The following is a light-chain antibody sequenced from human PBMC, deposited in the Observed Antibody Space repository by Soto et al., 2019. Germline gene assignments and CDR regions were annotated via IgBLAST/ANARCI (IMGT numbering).Light chain of an antibody. V-gene: IGKV1-5*03. CDR3: QQYNSYLFT. CDR1: QSISSW. J-gene: IGKJ3*01. Sequence: DIQMTQSPSTLSASVGDRVTITCRASQSISSWLAWYQQKPGKAPKLLIYKASSLESGVTTRFSGIGSGIEFTLTISSLQPDDFATYYCQQYNSYLFTFGPGTKVDIK. CDR2: KAS.